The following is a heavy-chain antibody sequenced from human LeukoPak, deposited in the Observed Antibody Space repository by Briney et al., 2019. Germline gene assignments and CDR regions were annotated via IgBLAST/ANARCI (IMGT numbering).Heavy chain of an antibody. V-gene: IGHV3-48*03. CDR1: GFTFSSYE. D-gene: IGHD6-19*01. CDR2: ISSSGSTI. Sequence: GGSLRLSCAASGFTFSSYEMNWVRQAPGKGLEWVSYISSSGSTIYYADSVKGRFTISRDNAKNSLYLQMNSLRAEDTAVYYCAREIPSGRSAFDIWGHGTVVTVSS. CDR3: AREIPSGRSAFDI. J-gene: IGHJ3*02.